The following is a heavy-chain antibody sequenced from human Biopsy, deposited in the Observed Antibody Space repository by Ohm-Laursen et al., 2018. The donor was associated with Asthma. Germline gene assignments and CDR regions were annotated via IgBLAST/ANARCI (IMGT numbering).Heavy chain of an antibody. CDR1: GDAMSTSGSY. J-gene: IGHJ2*01. D-gene: IGHD6-6*01. V-gene: IGHV4-39*02. CDR3: ARAVSSSSYWYFDL. Sequence: SDTLSLTWIVSGDAMSTSGSYWGWIRQSPGKGLEWIGSIYYSGRTYYNPSLESRVTISADTSKNHLSLKVTSVTAADTAVYYCARAVSSSSYWYFDLWGRGDLVTVSS. CDR2: IYYSGRT.